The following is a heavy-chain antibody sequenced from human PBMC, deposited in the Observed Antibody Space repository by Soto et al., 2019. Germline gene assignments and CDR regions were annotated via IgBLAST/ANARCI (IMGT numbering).Heavy chain of an antibody. V-gene: IGHV3-21*01. CDR1: GFTFSSYS. Sequence: PGGSLRLSCAASGFTFSSYSMDWVRQAPGKGLEWVSSISSSSSYIYYADSVKGRFTISRDNAKNSLYLQMNSLRAEDTAVYYCARNGRARVFDIWGQGTMVTVSS. CDR3: ARNGRARVFDI. D-gene: IGHD1-26*01. J-gene: IGHJ3*02. CDR2: ISSSSSYI.